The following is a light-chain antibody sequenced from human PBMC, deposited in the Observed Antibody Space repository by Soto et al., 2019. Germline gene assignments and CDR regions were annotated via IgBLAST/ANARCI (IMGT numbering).Light chain of an antibody. J-gene: IGLJ7*01. Sequence: QLVLTQSPSASASLGASVKLTCTLSSGHSNYAIAWHQQQPEKGPPYLMKVNSGGSHIKGDGIPDRFSGSSSGAEPYLFTSRLQSEDEADYYCQNWGTGSALVVFGGGTQLTVL. CDR2: VNSGGSH. V-gene: IGLV4-69*01. CDR1: SGHSNYA. CDR3: QNWGTGSALVV.